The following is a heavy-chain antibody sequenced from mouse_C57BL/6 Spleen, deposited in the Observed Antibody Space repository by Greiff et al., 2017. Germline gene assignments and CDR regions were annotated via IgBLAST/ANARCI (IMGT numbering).Heavy chain of an antibody. D-gene: IGHD1-1*01. Sequence: EVMLVESGGGLVKPGGSLKLSCAASGFTFSSYAMSWVRQTPEKRLEWVATISDGGSYTYYPDNVKGRFTISRDNAKNNLYLQMSHLKSEDTAMYYCARDRTYYYGLEFAYWGQGTLVTVSA. CDR2: ISDGGSYT. V-gene: IGHV5-4*01. CDR1: GFTFSSYA. CDR3: ARDRTYYYGLEFAY. J-gene: IGHJ3*01.